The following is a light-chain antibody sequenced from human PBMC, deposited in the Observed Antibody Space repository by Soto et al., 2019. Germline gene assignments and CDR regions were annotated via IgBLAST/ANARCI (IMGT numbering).Light chain of an antibody. Sequence: DIQMTQSPSTLSASLGERVTITCRASQSISTYLSWYQQRPGKAPHLLIFAASSLQSGVPSRFSGRRSGTEFTLNISSLQPAEVCTYYCQQKYNTAWTFGQGTKVEVK. J-gene: IGKJ1*01. CDR2: AAS. CDR1: QSISTY. V-gene: IGKV1-39*01. CDR3: QQKYNTAWT.